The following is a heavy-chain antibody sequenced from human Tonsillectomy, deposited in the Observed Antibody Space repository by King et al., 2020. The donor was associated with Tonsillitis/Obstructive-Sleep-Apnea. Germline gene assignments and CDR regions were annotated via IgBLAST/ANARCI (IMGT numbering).Heavy chain of an antibody. Sequence: QLVQSGAEVKKPGSSVKVSCKASGGTFSSYAISWVRQAPGQGLEWMGGIIPIFGTANYAQKFQGRVTITADESTSTAYMELSSLRSEDTAVYYCARVHTDCSSTSCYSAFDIWGQGTMVTVSS. V-gene: IGHV1-69*12. CDR3: ARVHTDCSSTSCYSAFDI. J-gene: IGHJ3*02. D-gene: IGHD2-2*01. CDR2: IIPIFGTA. CDR1: GGTFSSYA.